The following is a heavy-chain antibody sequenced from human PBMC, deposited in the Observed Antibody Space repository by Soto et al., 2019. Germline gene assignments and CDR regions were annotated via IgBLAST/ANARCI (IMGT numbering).Heavy chain of an antibody. CDR2: MNPNSGNT. D-gene: IGHD6-6*01. Sequence: ASVKVSCKASGYTFTSYDINWVRQATGQGLEWMGWMNPNSGNTGYAQKFQGRVTMTRNTSISTAYMELSSLRSEDTAVYYCARGVGSSSTDYYYYYYMDVWGKGTTVTVSS. V-gene: IGHV1-8*01. J-gene: IGHJ6*03. CDR3: ARGVGSSSTDYYYYYYMDV. CDR1: GYTFTSYD.